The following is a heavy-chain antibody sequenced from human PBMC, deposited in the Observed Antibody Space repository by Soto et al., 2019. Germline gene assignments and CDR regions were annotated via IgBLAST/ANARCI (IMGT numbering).Heavy chain of an antibody. V-gene: IGHV3-7*01. CDR1: GFTFSSYW. D-gene: IGHD6-6*01. CDR2: IKQDGSEK. Sequence: GGSLRLSCAASGFTFSSYWMSWVRQAPGKGLEWVANIKQDGSEKYYVDSVKGRFTISRDNAKNSLYLQRNSLRAEDTAVYYCARVAVDSSSLYFDYWGQGTLVTVSS. CDR3: ARVAVDSSSLYFDY. J-gene: IGHJ4*02.